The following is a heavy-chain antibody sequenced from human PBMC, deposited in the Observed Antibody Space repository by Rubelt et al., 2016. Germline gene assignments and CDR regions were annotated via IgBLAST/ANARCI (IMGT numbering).Heavy chain of an antibody. CDR2: LSNGGGT. V-gene: IGHV4-59*12. D-gene: IGHD6-19*01. Sequence: VSGGSISTFYWTWIRQPPGRGLEWIGNLSNGGGTYYNPSLKSRVTVSVDTSKNQFSLKLSSVTAADTAIYYCARDPWMVPLLFDPWGQGTLVTVSS. CDR1: GGSISTFY. CDR3: ARDPWMVPLLFDP. J-gene: IGHJ5*02.